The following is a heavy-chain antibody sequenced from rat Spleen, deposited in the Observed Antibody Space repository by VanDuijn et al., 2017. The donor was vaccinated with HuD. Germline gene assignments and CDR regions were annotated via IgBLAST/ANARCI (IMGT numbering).Heavy chain of an antibody. CDR3: VRLYNNHGYWYFDF. Sequence: EVQLVESDGGLVQPGRSLKLSCVASGFTFSDFYMAWVRQAPTKGLEWVASITYDGSSTYYRDSVKGRFTISRDDGESTLYLQMNSLRSEDTATYYCVRLYNNHGYWYFDFWGPGTMVTVSS. J-gene: IGHJ1*01. CDR2: ITYDGSST. D-gene: IGHD1-5*01. V-gene: IGHV5-22*01. CDR1: GFTFSDFY.